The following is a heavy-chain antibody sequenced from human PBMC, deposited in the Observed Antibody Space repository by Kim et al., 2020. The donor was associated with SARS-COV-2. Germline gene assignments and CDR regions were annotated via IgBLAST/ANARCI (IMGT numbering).Heavy chain of an antibody. CDR2: IPYSGST. CDR1: GGSISSSDYY. J-gene: IGHJ4*02. Sequence: SETLSLTCSVSGGSISSSDYYWGWVRQPPGKGLEWIGTIPYSGSTYYNPSLKSRVTISVDTSKNQFSLNVSSVTAADTAVYYCARQETSVAGDFDYWGQGTLVTVSS. CDR3: ARQETSVAGDFDY. D-gene: IGHD6-19*01. V-gene: IGHV4-39*01.